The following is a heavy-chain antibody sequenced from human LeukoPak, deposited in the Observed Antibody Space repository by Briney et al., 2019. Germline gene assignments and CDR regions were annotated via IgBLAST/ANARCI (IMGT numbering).Heavy chain of an antibody. CDR2: IYYSGST. CDR3: ARGSSWSYYFDY. Sequence: SETLSLTCTVSGGSISSYYWSWIRQPPGKGLEWIGYIYYSGSTNYNPSLKSRVTISVDTSKNQFPLKLSSVTAADTAVYYCARGSSWSYYFDYWGQGTLVTVSS. CDR1: GGSISSYY. V-gene: IGHV4-59*08. J-gene: IGHJ4*02. D-gene: IGHD6-13*01.